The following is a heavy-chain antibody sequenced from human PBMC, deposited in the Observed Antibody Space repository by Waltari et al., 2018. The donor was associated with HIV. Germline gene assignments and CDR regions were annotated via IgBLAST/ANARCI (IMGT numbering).Heavy chain of an antibody. CDR1: GFSFSIYA. CDR2: ISGRGDNR. CDR3: TKDPVTAVGNINWFDP. D-gene: IGHD6-13*01. Sequence: EVQLLESGGGLVQPGGSLRLSCRASGFSFSIYAMNWVRQAPGKGLGWVSGISGRGDNRYYADAVKGRFTISRDNSKNNVFLQMKSLRPEDTAFYYCTKDPVTAVGNINWFDPWGQGTLVTVSS. V-gene: IGHV3-23*01. J-gene: IGHJ5*02.